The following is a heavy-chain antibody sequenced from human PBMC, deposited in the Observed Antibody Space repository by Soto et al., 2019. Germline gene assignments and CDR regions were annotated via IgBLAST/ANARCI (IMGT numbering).Heavy chain of an antibody. V-gene: IGHV3-7*03. J-gene: IGHJ4*02. CDR2: IKQDGSEK. CDR3: AHSDYGGNSLDY. D-gene: IGHD4-17*01. Sequence: PGGSLRLSCAASGFTFSSYWMSWVRQAPGKGLEWVANIKQDGSEKYYVDSVKGRFTISRDNAKNSLYLQMNSLRAEDTATYYCAHSDYGGNSLDYWGQGTLVTVSS. CDR1: GFTFSSYW.